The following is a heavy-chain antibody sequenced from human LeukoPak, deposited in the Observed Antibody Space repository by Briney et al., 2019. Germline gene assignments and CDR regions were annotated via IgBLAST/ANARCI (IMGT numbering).Heavy chain of an antibody. J-gene: IGHJ4*02. CDR2: INPSGGST. CDR3: ARKAGGSYRLDY. V-gene: IGHV1-46*01. Sequence: ASVKVSCKASGYTFTYYYMHWVRQAPGQGLEWMGIINPSGGSTSYAQKFQGRATMTRDTSTSTVYMELSSLRSEDTAVYYCARKAGGSYRLDYWGQGTLVTVSS. D-gene: IGHD1-26*01. CDR1: GYTFTYYY.